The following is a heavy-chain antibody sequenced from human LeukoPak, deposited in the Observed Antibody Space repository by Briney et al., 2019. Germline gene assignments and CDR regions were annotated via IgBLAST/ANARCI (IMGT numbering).Heavy chain of an antibody. D-gene: IGHD6-13*01. CDR3: ARGALRQQPDKGGAFDI. V-gene: IGHV1-69-2*01. CDR1: GYTFIDYY. Sequence: ASVKISCTASGYTFIDYYMHWVQQAPGKGLEWMGLVDPEDGETIYAEKFQGRVTITADTSTDTAYMELSSLRSDDTAVYYWARGALRQQPDKGGAFDIWGQGTMVTVSS. CDR2: VDPEDGET. J-gene: IGHJ3*02.